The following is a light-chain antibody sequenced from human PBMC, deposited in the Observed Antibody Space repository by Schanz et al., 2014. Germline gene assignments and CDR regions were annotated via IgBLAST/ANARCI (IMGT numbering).Light chain of an antibody. CDR3: SSYAGSIYV. J-gene: IGLJ1*01. V-gene: IGLV2-8*01. Sequence: QSALTQPASVSGSPGQSITISCTGTSSDFRTYNYVSWYQQHPGKAPKLIIYDVSNRPSGVPDRFSGSKSGNTASLTVSGLQAEDEADYYCSSYAGSIYVFGTGTKLTVL. CDR1: SSDFRTYNY. CDR2: DVS.